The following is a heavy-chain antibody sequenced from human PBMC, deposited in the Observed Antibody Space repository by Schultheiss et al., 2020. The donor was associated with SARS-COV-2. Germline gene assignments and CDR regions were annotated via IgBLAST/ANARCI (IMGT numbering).Heavy chain of an antibody. CDR2: TYYRSKWYN. CDR1: GDSVSGNTVA. CDR3: ARQSNSYFGY. Sequence: SETLSLTCAISGDSVSGNTVAWNWIRQSPLRGLEWLGRTYYRSKWYNDYAISVKGRITITPDTSKNQFSLQLNSVTPEDTAVYYCARQSNSYFGYWGQGTLVTVSS. J-gene: IGHJ4*02. D-gene: IGHD4/OR15-4a*01. V-gene: IGHV6-1*01.